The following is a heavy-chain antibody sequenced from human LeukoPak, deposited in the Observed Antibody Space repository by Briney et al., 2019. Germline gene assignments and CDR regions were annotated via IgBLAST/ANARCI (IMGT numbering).Heavy chain of an antibody. J-gene: IGHJ4*02. V-gene: IGHV4-59*01. Sequence: SETLSLTCTDSGGSIRSYHWSWIRQPPGKGLEWIGYIYYSGSTNYNPSLKSRVTISADTSKNQFSLKLSSVTAADTAVYYCARGGPIDPFDYWGQGTLVTVSS. CDR3: ARGGPIDPFDY. CDR2: IYYSGST. CDR1: GGSIRSYH. D-gene: IGHD2-15*01.